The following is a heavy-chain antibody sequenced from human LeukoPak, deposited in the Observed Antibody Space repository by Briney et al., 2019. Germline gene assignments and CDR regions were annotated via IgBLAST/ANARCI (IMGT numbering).Heavy chain of an antibody. J-gene: IGHJ3*02. CDR3: ARDYYDSSGQLHAGAHAFDI. CDR2: IRYDGINK. D-gene: IGHD3-22*01. Sequence: PARSLRLSCAASGFTFRTFGMHWVRQAPGKGLEWVAFIRYDGINKYCADSVKGRFTISRDNAKNTLYLQMNSLRAEDTAVYYCARDYYDSSGQLHAGAHAFDIWGQGTMVTVSS. CDR1: GFTFRTFG. V-gene: IGHV3-30*02.